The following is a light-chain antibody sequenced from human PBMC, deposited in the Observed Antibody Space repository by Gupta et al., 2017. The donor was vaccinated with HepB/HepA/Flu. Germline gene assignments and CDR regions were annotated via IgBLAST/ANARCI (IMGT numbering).Light chain of an antibody. V-gene: IGLV1-47*02. Sequence: QSVLTQPPSASGTPGQRVTISCSGSSSNVGRDNVYWYQQLPGTAPKLLIYNDDKRPSGVPDRFSGSKSGTSASLAISGLRAEDEADYYCAAWDNSRSGYVFGTGTWVTVL. CDR2: NDD. CDR3: AAWDNSRSGYV. CDR1: SSNVGRDN. J-gene: IGLJ1*01.